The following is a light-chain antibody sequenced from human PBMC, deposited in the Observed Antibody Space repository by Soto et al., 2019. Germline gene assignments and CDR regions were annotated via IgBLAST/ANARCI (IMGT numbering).Light chain of an antibody. Sequence: EIVLTQSPGTLSLSPGERATLSSRASQSVSRSYLAWYQQKPAQAPRLLIYGASSRATGIPDRFSGSGSWTDFTLTISSLEPDDFAVYYCEQYGSSPRTFGQGIKVEV. J-gene: IGKJ1*01. CDR1: QSVSRSY. CDR3: EQYGSSPRT. V-gene: IGKV3-20*01. CDR2: GAS.